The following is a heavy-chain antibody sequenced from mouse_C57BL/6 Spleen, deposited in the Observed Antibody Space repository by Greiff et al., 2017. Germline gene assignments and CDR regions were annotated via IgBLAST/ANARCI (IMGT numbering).Heavy chain of an antibody. CDR3: ARYYEKYGNWAMDY. Sequence: VQLQQSGPELVKPGASVKISCKASGYAFSSSWMNWVKQRPGKGLEWIGRIYPGDGDTNYNGKFKGKATLTADKSSSTAYMQLSSLTSEDSAVYYCARYYEKYGNWAMDYWGQGTSVTVSS. D-gene: IGHD2-1*01. J-gene: IGHJ4*01. CDR1: GYAFSSSW. CDR2: IYPGDGDT. V-gene: IGHV1-82*01.